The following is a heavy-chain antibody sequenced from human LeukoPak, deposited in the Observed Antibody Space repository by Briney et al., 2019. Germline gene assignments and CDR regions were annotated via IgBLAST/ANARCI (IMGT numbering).Heavy chain of an antibody. Sequence: GGSLRLSCAASGLTFSSYAMSWVAQAPGKGLEWVSGIRGSGGSTYYADSVKGRFTISRDNSKNTLYLQMNSLRAEDTALYYCAKGVRDPFDYWGQGTLVTVSS. CDR2: IRGSGGST. CDR1: GLTFSSYA. D-gene: IGHD1-1*01. J-gene: IGHJ4*02. V-gene: IGHV3-23*01. CDR3: AKGVRDPFDY.